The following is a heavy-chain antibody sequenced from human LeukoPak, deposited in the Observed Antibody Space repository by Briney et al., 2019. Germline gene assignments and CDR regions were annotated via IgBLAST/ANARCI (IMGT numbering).Heavy chain of an antibody. CDR1: GDSVSSNSVT. Sequence: SQTLSLTCAISGDSVSSNSVTWNWIRQSPSRGLEWLGRTYYRSTWYNDYAVSVRGRITVNPDTSKNQFSLHLNSVTPEDTAVYYCARGKRGYSGYDLMDVWGQGTTVAVSS. J-gene: IGHJ6*02. CDR2: TYYRSTWYN. V-gene: IGHV6-1*01. CDR3: ARGKRGYSGYDLMDV. D-gene: IGHD5-12*01.